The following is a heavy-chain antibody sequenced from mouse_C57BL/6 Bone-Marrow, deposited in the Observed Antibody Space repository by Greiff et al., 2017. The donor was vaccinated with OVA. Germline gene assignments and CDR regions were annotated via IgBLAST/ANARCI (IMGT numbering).Heavy chain of an antibody. CDR3: ARVDDGYLYAMDY. D-gene: IGHD2-3*01. CDR1: GFTFSSYA. V-gene: IGHV5-4*03. J-gene: IGHJ4*01. CDR2: ISDGGSYT. Sequence: EVKLVESGGGLVKPGGSLKLSCAASGFTFSSYAMSWVRQTPEKRLEWVATISDGGSYTYYTDNVKGRFTISRDNAKNNLYLQMSHLKSEDTAMYYCARVDDGYLYAMDYWGQGTSVTVSS.